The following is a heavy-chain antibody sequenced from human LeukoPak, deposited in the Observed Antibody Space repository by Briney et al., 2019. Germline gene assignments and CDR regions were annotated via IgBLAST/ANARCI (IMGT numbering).Heavy chain of an antibody. CDR1: GYSISSGYY. CDR3: ARDYPTTDY. D-gene: IGHD1-26*01. V-gene: IGHV4-38-2*02. Sequence: SETLSLTCTVSGYSISSGYYWGWIRQPPGKGLEWIGSIYHSGSTYYNPSLKSRVTISVDTSKNQFSLKLSSVTAADTAVYCCARDYPTTDYWGQGTLVTVSS. CDR2: IYHSGST. J-gene: IGHJ4*02.